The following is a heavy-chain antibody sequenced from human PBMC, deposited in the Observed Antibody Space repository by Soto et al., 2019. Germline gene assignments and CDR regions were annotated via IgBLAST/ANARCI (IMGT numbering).Heavy chain of an antibody. J-gene: IGHJ4*02. D-gene: IGHD3-16*01. CDR2: IRSKTNNYAT. CDR3: TRNDRGGDGYNTFDY. CDR1: GFTFSDSD. V-gene: IGHV3-73*01. Sequence: GRSLRLSCGASGFTFSDSDMHWVRQASGKGLEWVGRIRSKTNNYATSYAASVKGRFTISRDDSKNTAYLQMNSLKTEDTAVYYCTRNDRGGDGYNTFDYWGQGTLVTVSS.